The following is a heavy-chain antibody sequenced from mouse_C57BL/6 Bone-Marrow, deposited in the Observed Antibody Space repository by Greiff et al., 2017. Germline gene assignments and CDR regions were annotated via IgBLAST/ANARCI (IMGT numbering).Heavy chain of an antibody. V-gene: IGHV1-55*01. J-gene: IGHJ3*01. CDR3: ARSGLYERFAY. D-gene: IGHD2-3*01. Sequence: QVQLKQPGAELVKPGASVKMSCKASGYTFTSYWITWVKQRPGQGLEWIGDIYPGSGSTNYNEKFKSKAPLTVDTSSSTAYMQLSSLTSEDSAVYYCARSGLYERFAYWGQGTLVTVSA. CDR1: GYTFTSYW. CDR2: IYPGSGST.